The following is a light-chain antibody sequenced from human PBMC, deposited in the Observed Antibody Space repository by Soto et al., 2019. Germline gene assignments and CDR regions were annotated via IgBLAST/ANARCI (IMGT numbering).Light chain of an antibody. CDR3: SSYTSSSSFYV. CDR2: EVS. CDR1: SSDVGGYNY. V-gene: IGLV2-14*01. J-gene: IGLJ1*01. Sequence: QSALTQPASVSGSPGQSITISCTGTSSDVGGYNYVSWYQQHAGKAPKFMIYEVSNRPSGVSNRFSGSKSGNTASLTISGRQDEDEADYYCSSYTSSSSFYVFGTGTKLTVL.